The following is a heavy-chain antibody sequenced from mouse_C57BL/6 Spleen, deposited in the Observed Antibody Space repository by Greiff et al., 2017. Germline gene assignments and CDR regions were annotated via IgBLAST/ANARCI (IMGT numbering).Heavy chain of an antibody. CDR2: IDPSDSET. V-gene: IGHV1-52*01. Sequence: QVQLQQPGAELVRPGSSVKLSCKASGYTFTSYWMHWVKQRPIQGLEWIGNIDPSDSETHYNQKFKDKATLTVDKSSSTAYMQLSSLTSEDSAVYYCARRASGRRPAMDYWGQGTSVTVSS. D-gene: IGHD3-2*02. J-gene: IGHJ4*01. CDR3: ARRASGRRPAMDY. CDR1: GYTFTSYW.